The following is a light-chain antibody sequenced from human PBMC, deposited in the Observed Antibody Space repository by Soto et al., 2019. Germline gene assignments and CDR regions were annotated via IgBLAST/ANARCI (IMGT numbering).Light chain of an antibody. Sequence: VSLEEGPTLSVRDCQSVRSNYFAWYQQKPGQAPRLLIYGASTRVTGSPARFSGSWSGTEFSLHITSLWSQDFAVYYFLQYISWWALGLGTKVDIK. J-gene: IGKJ1*01. CDR1: QSVRSN. CDR2: GAS. V-gene: IGKV3-15*01. CDR3: LQYISWWA.